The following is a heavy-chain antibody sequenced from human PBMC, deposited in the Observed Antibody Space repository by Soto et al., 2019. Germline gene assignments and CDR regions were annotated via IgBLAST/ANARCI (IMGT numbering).Heavy chain of an antibody. V-gene: IGHV4-31*03. CDR2: IYHSGST. Sequence: QVQLQESGRGPVKPSQTLSPTCTVSGGSISSGGYYWSWIRQLPGKGLEWIGYIYHSGSTYYNPSLKSRVTISVDTSKNQFSLRLSSVTAADSAVYYCARVCGGDCHNGMDVWGQGTTVTVSS. J-gene: IGHJ6*02. CDR1: GGSISSGGYY. D-gene: IGHD2-21*02. CDR3: ARVCGGDCHNGMDV.